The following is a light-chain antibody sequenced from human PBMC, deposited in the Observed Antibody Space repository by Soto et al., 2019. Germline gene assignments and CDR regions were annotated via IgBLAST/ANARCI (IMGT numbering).Light chain of an antibody. Sequence: QSALTQPASVSGSPGQSITISCTGTSSDVGGYNYVSWYQQHPGKAPKLMIYDVSNRPSGVSNRFSGSKSGNTASLTISGLQAEDEADHYCSSYTSRTTRVFGGGTKLTVL. CDR3: SSYTSRTTRV. CDR1: SSDVGGYNY. V-gene: IGLV2-14*01. CDR2: DVS. J-gene: IGLJ3*02.